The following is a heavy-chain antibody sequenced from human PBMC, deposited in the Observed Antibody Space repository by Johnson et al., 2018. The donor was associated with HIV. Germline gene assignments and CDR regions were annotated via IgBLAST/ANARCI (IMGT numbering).Heavy chain of an antibody. D-gene: IGHD2-21*01. CDR3: TRDQKFCPLCGGDDAFDI. CDR1: GFTFSSYA. J-gene: IGHJ3*02. CDR2: ISGSGGST. Sequence: VQLVESGGGLVQPGGSLRLSCAASGFTFSSYAMSWVRQAPGKGLEWVSAISGSGGSTYYADSVKGRFTISRDNSKNTLYLQMNSLRSEDTAVYYCTRDQKFCPLCGGDDAFDIWGQGTMVTVSS. V-gene: IGHV3-23*04.